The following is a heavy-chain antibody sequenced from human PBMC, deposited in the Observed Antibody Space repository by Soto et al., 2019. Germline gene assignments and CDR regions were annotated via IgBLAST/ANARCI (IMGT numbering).Heavy chain of an antibody. CDR1: GYTFTIYA. CDR3: ARERNSSSWYYYYYGMDV. V-gene: IGHV7-4-1*01. D-gene: IGHD6-13*01. Sequence: ASVKVSCKASGYTFTIYAMNWVRQAPGQGLEWMGWINTNTGNPTYAQGFTGRFVFSLDTSVSTAYLQICSLKAEDTAVYYCARERNSSSWYYYYYGMDVWGQGTTVTVSS. J-gene: IGHJ6*02. CDR2: INTNTGNP.